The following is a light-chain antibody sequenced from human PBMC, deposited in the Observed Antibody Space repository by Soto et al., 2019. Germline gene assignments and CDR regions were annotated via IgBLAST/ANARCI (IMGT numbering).Light chain of an antibody. V-gene: IGLV1-40*01. J-gene: IGLJ2*01. CDR3: QSYDSSLSVV. CDR2: GNS. CDR1: SSNIGAGYD. Sequence: QSVLTQPPSVSGAPGQRVTISCTGSSSNIGAGYDVHWYQQPPGTAPKILIYGNSNRPSGVPDRFSGSKSGTSASLAITGLQAEDEADYYCQSYDSSLSVVFGGGTKLTVL.